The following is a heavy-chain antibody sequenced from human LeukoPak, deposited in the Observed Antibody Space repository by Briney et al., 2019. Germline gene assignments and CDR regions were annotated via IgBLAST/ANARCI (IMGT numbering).Heavy chain of an antibody. D-gene: IGHD6-19*01. J-gene: IGHJ4*02. V-gene: IGHV4-38-2*01. CDR1: GYSITSGYH. Sequence: PSETLSLTCAVSGYSITSGYHWGWIRQPPGKGLEWFGNIYPSGSTYYNPSLKSRVTISVDTSRNQFSLKVSSVTAADTAVYYCARCPYGGWSPTDSWGQGTLVTVSS. CDR2: IYPSGST. CDR3: ARCPYGGWSPTDS.